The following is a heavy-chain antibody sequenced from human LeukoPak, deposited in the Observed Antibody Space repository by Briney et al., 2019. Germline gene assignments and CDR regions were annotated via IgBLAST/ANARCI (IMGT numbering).Heavy chain of an antibody. Sequence: ASVKVSCKASGYTFTSYDINWVRQATGQGLEWMGWMNPNSGNTGYAQKFQGRVTMTTDTSTSTAYMELRSLRSDDTAVYYCAREVVPAAIAEGDYWGQGTLVTVSS. CDR2: MNPNSGNT. V-gene: IGHV1-8*01. CDR3: AREVVPAAIAEGDY. J-gene: IGHJ4*02. D-gene: IGHD2-2*01. CDR1: GYTFTSYD.